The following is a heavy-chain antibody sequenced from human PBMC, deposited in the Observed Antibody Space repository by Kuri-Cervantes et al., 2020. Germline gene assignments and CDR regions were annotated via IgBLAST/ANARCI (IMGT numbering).Heavy chain of an antibody. Sequence: GESLKISCLASGFTLSRNWMHWVRQAPGKGLVWVSRISGDGRSPAYADSVKGRFTISRDNAKNSLYLQMDSLRAEDTAVYYCGRSSTGMPLDCWGQGTLVTVSS. D-gene: IGHD1-1*01. CDR3: GRSSTGMPLDC. CDR2: ISGDGRSP. J-gene: IGHJ4*02. CDR1: GFTLSRNW. V-gene: IGHV3-74*03.